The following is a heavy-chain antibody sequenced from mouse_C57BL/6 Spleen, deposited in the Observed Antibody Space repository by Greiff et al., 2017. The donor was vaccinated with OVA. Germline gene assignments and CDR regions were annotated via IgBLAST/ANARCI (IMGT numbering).Heavy chain of an antibody. V-gene: IGHV5-12*01. D-gene: IGHD2-5*01. CDR2: ISNGGGST. Sequence: EVKVEESGGGLVQPGGSLKLSCAASGFTFSDYYMYWVRQTPEKRLEWVAYISNGGGSTYYPDTVKGRFTISRDNAKNTLYLQMSRLKSEDTAMYYCASAYYSNYFAWFAYWGQGTLVTVSA. J-gene: IGHJ3*01. CDR3: ASAYYSNYFAWFAY. CDR1: GFTFSDYY.